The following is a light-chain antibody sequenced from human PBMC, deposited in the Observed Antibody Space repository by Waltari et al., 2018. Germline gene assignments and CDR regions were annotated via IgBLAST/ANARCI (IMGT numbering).Light chain of an antibody. J-gene: IGLJ2*01. CDR3: QVWESRSDPF. Sequence: SIVLTQPPSVSVAPGETAHITCGGNNIGSKIVHCYQQKPGQAPVLVIYDDSDRPSRIPERLSGSNSGNTATLTISRVEDGDEADYHCQVWESRSDPFFGGGTKLTVL. V-gene: IGLV3-21*01. CDR1: NIGSKI. CDR2: DDS.